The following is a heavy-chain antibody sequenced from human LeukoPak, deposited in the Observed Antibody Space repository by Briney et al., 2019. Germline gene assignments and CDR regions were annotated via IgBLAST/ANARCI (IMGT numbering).Heavy chain of an antibody. CDR3: ARGRYCSADICTGGDSFDI. D-gene: IGHD2-15*01. V-gene: IGHV4-4*07. J-gene: IGHJ3*02. CDR1: GGSISNYY. Sequence: SETLSLTCTVAGGSISNYYWSWIRQPAGKGLEWIGRKYARGSSNYNPPVQSRVTMSVDTSKNQFSLKLRSVTAADTAVYYCARGRYCSADICTGGDSFDIWGQGTMVSVSP. CDR2: KYARGSS.